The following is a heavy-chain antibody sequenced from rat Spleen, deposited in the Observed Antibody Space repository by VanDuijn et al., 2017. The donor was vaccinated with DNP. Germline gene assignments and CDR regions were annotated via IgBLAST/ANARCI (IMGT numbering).Heavy chain of an antibody. V-gene: IGHV3-1*01. Sequence: EVQLQESGPGLVKPSQSLSLTCSVTGYSITTNYWGWVRKFPGNKMEYIGHISFSGSTNYNPSLKSQISITRDTSKNQFFLHVHSVTTEDTATYYCARWVWYFDYWGQGVMVTVSS. CDR1: GYSITTNY. CDR2: ISFSGST. J-gene: IGHJ2*01. CDR3: ARWVWYFDY.